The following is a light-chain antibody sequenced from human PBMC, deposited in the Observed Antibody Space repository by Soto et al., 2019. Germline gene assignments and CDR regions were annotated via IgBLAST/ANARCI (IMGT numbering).Light chain of an antibody. J-gene: IGKJ1*01. Sequence: IVLTKYQGTVSLSPGERASLSCRASQNVKSNDLAWYQQKPGQAPRLLIYDATSTSTGIPDRFGGSGSGTDFTLNISRMEPEDFAMYYCQQYGGSPQTFGRGTKVDIK. V-gene: IGKV3-20*01. CDR1: QNVKSND. CDR3: QQYGGSPQT. CDR2: DAT.